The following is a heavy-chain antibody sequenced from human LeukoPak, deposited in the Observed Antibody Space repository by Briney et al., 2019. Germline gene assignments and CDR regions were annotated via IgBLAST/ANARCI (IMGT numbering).Heavy chain of an antibody. D-gene: IGHD3-3*01. Sequence: GGSLRLSCAASGFTFSSYGMHWVRQAPGKGLEWVAFIRYDGSNKYYADSVKGRFTISRDNSKNTLYLQMNSLRAEDTAVYYCAKDNARRFLEWFYFDYWGQGTLVTVSS. CDR3: AKDNARRFLEWFYFDY. CDR2: IRYDGSNK. V-gene: IGHV3-30*02. J-gene: IGHJ4*02. CDR1: GFTFSSYG.